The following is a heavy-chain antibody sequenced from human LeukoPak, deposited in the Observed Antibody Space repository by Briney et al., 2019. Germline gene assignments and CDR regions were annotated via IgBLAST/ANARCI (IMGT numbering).Heavy chain of an antibody. J-gene: IGHJ4*02. Sequence: GGSLRLSCAASGFTFSSYAMSWVRQAPGKGLEWVSAISHSGASTNYADSVKGRFTIARDNSKNTLFLQMHSLRADDTAVYYCARHLGYSSSHTDYWDQGTRVTVSS. D-gene: IGHD6-13*01. V-gene: IGHV3-23*01. CDR3: ARHLGYSSSHTDY. CDR2: ISHSGAST. CDR1: GFTFSSYA.